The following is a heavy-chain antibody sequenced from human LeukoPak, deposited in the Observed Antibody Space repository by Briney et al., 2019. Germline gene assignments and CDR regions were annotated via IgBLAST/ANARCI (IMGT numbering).Heavy chain of an antibody. V-gene: IGHV4-59*01. Sequence: SETLSLTCTVSGGSISSYYWSWIRQPPGKGLEWIGYIYYSGSTNYNPSLKSRVTISVDTSKNQFSLKLSSVTAADTAVYYCARGTSLWFGEYNYWGQGTLVTVSS. CDR3: ARGTSLWFGEYNY. CDR1: GGSISSYY. CDR2: IYYSGST. J-gene: IGHJ4*02. D-gene: IGHD3-10*01.